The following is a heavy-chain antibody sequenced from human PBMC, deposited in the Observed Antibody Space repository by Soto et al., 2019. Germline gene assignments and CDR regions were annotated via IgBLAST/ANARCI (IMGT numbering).Heavy chain of an antibody. CDR3: ARGYCSSTSCYTWDY. D-gene: IGHD2-2*02. J-gene: IGHJ4*02. CDR2: IYYSGST. Sequence: QVQLQESGPGLVKPSQTLSLTCTISGGSISSGGYYWSWIRQHPGKGLEWIGYIYYSGSTYYIPSFKSRVTISVDTSKIRFSLKLSSVTAADTAVYYCARGYCSSTSCYTWDYWGQGTLVTVSS. CDR1: GGSISSGGYY. V-gene: IGHV4-31*03.